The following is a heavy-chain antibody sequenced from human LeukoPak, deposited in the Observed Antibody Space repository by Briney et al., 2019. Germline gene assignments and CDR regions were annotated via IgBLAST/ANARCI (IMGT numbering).Heavy chain of an antibody. V-gene: IGHV4-39*07. CDR1: GASMSSPDYY. CDR3: ARGGGGNDDAFDI. Sequence: SETLSLTCTVSGASMSSPDYYWGWIRQPPGKGPEWIASISHTGSTYHSASLKSRVSISVDTSKNQFSLSLRSVTAADTAVYYCARGGGGNDDAFDIWGQGTMVTVSS. CDR2: ISHTGST. J-gene: IGHJ3*02. D-gene: IGHD4-23*01.